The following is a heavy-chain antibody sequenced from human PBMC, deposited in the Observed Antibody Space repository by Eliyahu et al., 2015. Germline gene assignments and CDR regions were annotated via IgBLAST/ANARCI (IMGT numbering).Heavy chain of an antibody. CDR2: LRSKVLGAST. D-gene: IGHD4-17*01. CDR3: ARVVTTVTYSFDY. J-gene: IGHJ4*02. CDR1: GFTFSDYG. Sequence: EVQLLESGGGLVTPGRSLXLSCTASGFTFSDYGVTWFRQAPGKGLEWVAFLRSKVLGASTEYAASVKGRFSVSRDDSKNIAYLQMNSLKTEDTALYYCARVVTTVTYSFDYWGQGDLVTVSS. V-gene: IGHV3-49*05.